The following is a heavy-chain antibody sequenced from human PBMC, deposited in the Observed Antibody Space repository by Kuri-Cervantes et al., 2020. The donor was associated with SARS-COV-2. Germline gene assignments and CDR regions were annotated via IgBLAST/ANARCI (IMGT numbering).Heavy chain of an antibody. CDR2: ISSSSSYI. V-gene: IGHV3-21*01. CDR3: AGGYSYGLFDY. J-gene: IGHJ4*02. Sequence: GESLKISCAASGFTFSDYYMNWVRQAPGKGLEWVSSISSSSSYIYYADSVKGRFTISRDNAKNSLYLQMNSLRAEDTAVYYCAGGYSYGLFDYWGQGTLVTVSS. D-gene: IGHD5-18*01. CDR1: GFTFSDYY.